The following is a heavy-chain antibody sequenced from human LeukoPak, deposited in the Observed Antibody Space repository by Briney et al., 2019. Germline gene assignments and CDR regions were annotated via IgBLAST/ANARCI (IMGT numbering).Heavy chain of an antibody. CDR2: IYDSGST. Sequence: PSQTLSLTCAVSGGSIRSSYYYWGWIRQPPGKGLEWIGSIYDSGSTYYNPSLKSRVTISVDTSKNQFSLELNSVTAADTAVYYCGAYRTLDDAFDIWGQGTLVTVSS. D-gene: IGHD3-16*01. CDR1: GGSIRSSYYY. CDR3: GAYRTLDDAFDI. V-gene: IGHV4-39*07. J-gene: IGHJ3*02.